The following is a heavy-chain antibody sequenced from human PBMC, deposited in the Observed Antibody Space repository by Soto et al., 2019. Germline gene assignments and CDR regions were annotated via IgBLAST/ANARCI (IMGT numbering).Heavy chain of an antibody. D-gene: IGHD3-22*01. CDR2: ISGSGGST. V-gene: IGHV3-23*01. CDR1: GFTFSSYA. J-gene: IGHJ4*02. CDR3: AKQYYYDSSGSYFDY. Sequence: GGSLRLSCAASGFTFSSYAMSWVRQAPGKGLEWVSAISGSGGSTYYADSVKGRFTISRDNSKNTLYLQMNSLRAEDTAVYYCAKQYYYDSSGSYFDYWGPGTLVTVSS.